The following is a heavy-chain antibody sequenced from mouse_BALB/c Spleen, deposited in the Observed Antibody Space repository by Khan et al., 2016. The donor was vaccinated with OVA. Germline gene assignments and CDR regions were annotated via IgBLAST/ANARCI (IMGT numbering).Heavy chain of an antibody. CDR2: INPSDGAT. CDR3: TRSGDGTFAY. CDR1: GYTFTSYY. D-gene: IGHD2-1*01. V-gene: IGHV1S81*02. Sequence: QVQLQQSGAELVKPGASVKLSCKASGYTFTSYYIYWVKQRPGQGLEWIGEINPSDGATNFNEKFKSKATLTVDKSSNTAYMQLSSLTSEDSAVYYCTRSGDGTFAYWGQGTLVTVSA. J-gene: IGHJ3*01.